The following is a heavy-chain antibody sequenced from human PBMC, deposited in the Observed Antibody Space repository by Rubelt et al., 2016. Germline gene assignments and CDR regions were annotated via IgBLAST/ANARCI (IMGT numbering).Heavy chain of an antibody. J-gene: IGHJ4*02. CDR1: GASIISSRYY. Sequence: QLQLQESGPGLVKPSETLSLTCTVSGASIISSRYYWGWIRQPPGKGLEWIGSIHYTGSTSYSNPSPKSRVTISVDTSNVQSYLGLNAVTAADWAVYYVARGPSYYDFWSGPQGYWGQGTLVTVSS. CDR2: IHYTGSTS. V-gene: IGHV4-39*01. CDR3: ARGPSYYDFWSGPQGY. D-gene: IGHD3-3*01.